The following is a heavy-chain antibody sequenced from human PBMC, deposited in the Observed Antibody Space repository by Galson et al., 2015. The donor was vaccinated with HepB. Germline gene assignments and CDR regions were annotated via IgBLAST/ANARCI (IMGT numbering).Heavy chain of an antibody. D-gene: IGHD1-26*01. J-gene: IGHJ4*02. CDR1: GFTFSSYG. CDR3: AKEGGKGVAHDGNFDY. CDR2: ISYDGSNK. V-gene: IGHV3-30*18. Sequence: SLRLSCAASGFTFSSYGMHWVRQAPGKGLEWVAVISYDGSNKYYADSVKGRFTISRDNSKNTLYLQMNSLRAEDTAVYYCAKEGGKGVAHDGNFDYWGQGTLVTVSS.